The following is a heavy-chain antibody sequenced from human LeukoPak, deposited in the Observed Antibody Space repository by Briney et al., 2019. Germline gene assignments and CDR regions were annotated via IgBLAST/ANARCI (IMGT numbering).Heavy chain of an antibody. CDR3: ARDRASDYSSGWYYFDY. CDR1: GFTFSSYA. V-gene: IGHV3-30*04. J-gene: IGHJ4*02. CDR2: ISYDGGNK. Sequence: GGSLRLSCAASGFTFSSYAMHWVRQAPGKGLEWVAVISYDGGNKYYADSVKGRFTISRDNSKNTLYLQMNSLRAEDTAVYYCARDRASDYSSGWYYFDYWGQGTLVTVSS. D-gene: IGHD6-19*01.